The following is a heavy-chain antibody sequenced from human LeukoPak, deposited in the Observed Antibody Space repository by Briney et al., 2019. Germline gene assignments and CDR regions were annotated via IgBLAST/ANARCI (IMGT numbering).Heavy chain of an antibody. CDR1: GFTFSSYA. D-gene: IGHD1-26*01. Sequence: GGSLRLSCAASGFTFSSYAMHWVRQAPGKGLEWVAVISYDGSNKYYADSVKGRFTISRDNSKNTLYLQMNSLRAEDTAVYYCAKGSVGATYLMDVWGKGTTVTVSS. V-gene: IGHV3-30*04. CDR3: AKGSVGATYLMDV. CDR2: ISYDGSNK. J-gene: IGHJ6*04.